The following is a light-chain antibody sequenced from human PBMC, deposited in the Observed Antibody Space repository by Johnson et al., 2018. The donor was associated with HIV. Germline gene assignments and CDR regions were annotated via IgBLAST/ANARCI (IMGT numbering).Light chain of an antibody. V-gene: IGLV1-51*02. CDR2: ENN. CDR1: SSNIGNNY. Sequence: QPVLTQPPSVSAAPGQKVTISCSGSSSNIGNNYVSWYQQFPGTAPKLLIYENNKRPSGIPDRFSGSKSGTSTTLGITGLQTGDEADYYCGTWDGSLSAGVFGTWPKVTVL. J-gene: IGLJ1*01. CDR3: GTWDGSLSAGV.